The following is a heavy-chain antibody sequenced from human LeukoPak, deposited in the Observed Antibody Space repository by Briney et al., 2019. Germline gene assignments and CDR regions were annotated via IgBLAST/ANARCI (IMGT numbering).Heavy chain of an antibody. Sequence: GGSLRLSCAASGFTFTIYSMTRVRQAPGKGLEWVANVKQDGNEKYYVDSVKGRFTISRDNAKNSLYLQMNSLRAEDTAVYYCARGSGWTDYWGQGTLVTVSS. CDR1: GFTFTIYS. J-gene: IGHJ4*02. CDR3: ARGSGWTDY. D-gene: IGHD6-19*01. CDR2: VKQDGNEK. V-gene: IGHV3-7*01.